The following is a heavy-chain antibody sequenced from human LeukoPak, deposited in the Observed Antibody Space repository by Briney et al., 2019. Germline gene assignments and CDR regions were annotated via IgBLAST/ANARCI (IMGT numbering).Heavy chain of an antibody. CDR2: ISGSGGST. D-gene: IGHD2/OR15-2a*01. CDR3: ANSNRDYYYGMDV. V-gene: IGHV3-23*01. Sequence: GGSLRLSCAASGFTFSSYAMSWVRQAPGKGLEWVSAISGSGGSTYYADSVKGRFTISRDNSKNTLYLQMNSLRAEDTAVYYCANSNRDYYYGMDVWGKGTTVTVSS. CDR1: GFTFSSYA. J-gene: IGHJ6*04.